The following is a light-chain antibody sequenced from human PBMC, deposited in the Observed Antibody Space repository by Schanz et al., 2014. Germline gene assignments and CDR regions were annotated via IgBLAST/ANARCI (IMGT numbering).Light chain of an antibody. Sequence: EIVLTQSPGTLSLSPGERATLSCRASQSVSSSYLAWYQQRPGQAPWLLIYDASNRATGIPARFSGSGSGTEFTLTIGSLQSEDFAVYYCHHRSHWRGTFGQGTKLEIK. CDR3: HHRSHWRGT. V-gene: IGKV3D-20*02. J-gene: IGKJ2*02. CDR1: QSVSSSY. CDR2: DAS.